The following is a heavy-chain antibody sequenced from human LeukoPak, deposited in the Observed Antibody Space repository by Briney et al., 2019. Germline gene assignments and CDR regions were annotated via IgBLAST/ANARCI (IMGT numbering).Heavy chain of an antibody. J-gene: IGHJ4*02. Sequence: PGGSLRLSCTPSGFPFSSYGVHWARRAPGKALEWVSFIWYDGSNKYYADSVKGRFTISRDNSKNTLYLQMNSLRAEDTAVYYCARVLVVSGWTNIDYWGQGTLVTVSS. D-gene: IGHD6-19*01. CDR2: IWYDGSNK. V-gene: IGHV3-33*01. CDR1: GFPFSSYG. CDR3: ARVLVVSGWTNIDY.